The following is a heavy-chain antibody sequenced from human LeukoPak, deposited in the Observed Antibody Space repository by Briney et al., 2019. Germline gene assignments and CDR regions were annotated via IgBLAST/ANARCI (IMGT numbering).Heavy chain of an antibody. Sequence: GASVKVSCKASGGTFSRYAISWVRQAPGQGLEWMGWISAYNGNTNYAQKLQGRVTMTTDTSTSTAYMELRSLRSDDTAVYYCARYLGTGTTIPFDYWGQGTLVTVSS. D-gene: IGHD1-7*01. CDR2: ISAYNGNT. CDR1: GGTFSRYA. J-gene: IGHJ4*02. CDR3: ARYLGTGTTIPFDY. V-gene: IGHV1-18*01.